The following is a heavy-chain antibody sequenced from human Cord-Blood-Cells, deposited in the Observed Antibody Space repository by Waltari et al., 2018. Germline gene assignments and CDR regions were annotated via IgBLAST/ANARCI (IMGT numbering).Heavy chain of an antibody. CDR3: ARLFYGDYYYYGMDV. D-gene: IGHD4-17*01. Sequence: QLQLQESGPGLVKPSETLSLTYTVSGGSISSSSYYWGWIRQPPGKGLEWIGSIYYSGSTYYNPYLKSRVTISVDTSKNQFSLKLSSVTAADTAVYYCARLFYGDYYYYGMDVWGQGTTVTVSS. J-gene: IGHJ6*02. CDR2: IYYSGST. CDR1: GGSISSSSYY. V-gene: IGHV4-39*01.